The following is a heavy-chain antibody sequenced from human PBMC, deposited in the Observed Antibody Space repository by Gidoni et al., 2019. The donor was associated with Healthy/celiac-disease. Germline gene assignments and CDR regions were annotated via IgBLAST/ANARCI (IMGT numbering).Heavy chain of an antibody. CDR3: TTRSVGFGEGGGY. V-gene: IGHV3-15*01. J-gene: IGHJ4*02. CDR1: GSPCSNAW. Sequence: EVQLVESGGDLVKPGGSLRLFCAASGSPCSNAWMSWVRKAPGNGLEWVGRIKSKTDGGTTDYAAPVKGRFTISRDDSKNTLYLQMNSLKTEDTAVYYCTTRSVGFGEGGGYWGQGTLVTVSS. CDR2: IKSKTDGGTT. D-gene: IGHD3-10*01.